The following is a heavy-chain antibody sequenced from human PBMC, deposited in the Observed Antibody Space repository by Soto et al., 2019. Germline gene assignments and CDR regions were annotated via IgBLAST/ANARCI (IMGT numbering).Heavy chain of an antibody. D-gene: IGHD6-13*01. Sequence: GGSLRLSCAASGFTFDDYAMHWVRQAPGKGLEWVSGISWNSGSIGYADSVKGRFTISRDNAKNSLYLQTNSLRAEDTALYYCTRGPSRQQLVRYFDYWGQGTLVTVSS. V-gene: IGHV3-9*01. CDR1: GFTFDDYA. CDR3: TRGPSRQQLVRYFDY. CDR2: ISWNSGSI. J-gene: IGHJ4*02.